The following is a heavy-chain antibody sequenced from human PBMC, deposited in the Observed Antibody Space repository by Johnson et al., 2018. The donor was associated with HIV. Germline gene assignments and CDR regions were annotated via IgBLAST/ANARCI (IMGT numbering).Heavy chain of an antibody. Sequence: VQLVESVGGVVQPGRSLRLSCAASGFTVSSNYMSWVRQAPGKGLEWVSVIYSGGSPYYADSVNGRFTISRDNSKNTLYLQMNSLRAEDTAVYYCARTGRAVAGTPHAFDIWGQGTMVTVSS. CDR2: IYSGGSP. CDR1: GFTVSSNY. D-gene: IGHD6-19*01. J-gene: IGHJ3*02. CDR3: ARTGRAVAGTPHAFDI. V-gene: IGHV3-66*01.